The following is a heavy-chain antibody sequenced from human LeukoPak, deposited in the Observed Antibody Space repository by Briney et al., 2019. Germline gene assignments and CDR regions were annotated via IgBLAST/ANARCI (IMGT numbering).Heavy chain of an antibody. CDR1: GFTFSSYS. Sequence: GGSLRLSCAASGFTFSSYSMNWVRQAPGKGLEWVSSISSSSSYIYYADSVKGRFTISRDNAKNSLYLQMNSLRAEDTAVYYCARVQSEITMVQGVIKYYYYGMDVWGKGTTVTVSS. J-gene: IGHJ6*04. CDR2: ISSSSSYI. D-gene: IGHD3-10*01. V-gene: IGHV3-21*01. CDR3: ARVQSEITMVQGVIKYYYYGMDV.